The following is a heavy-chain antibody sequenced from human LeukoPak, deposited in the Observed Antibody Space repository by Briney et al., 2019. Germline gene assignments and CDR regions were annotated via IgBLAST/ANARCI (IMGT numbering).Heavy chain of an antibody. CDR3: ARGRRDFDY. CDR2: IYYSGST. J-gene: IGHJ4*02. V-gene: IGHV4-59*01. Sequence: PSETLSLTCTVSGGSISDYYWSWIRQPPGKGLEWIGYIYYSGSTNYNPSLKSRVTISVDTSKNQFSLKLSSVTAADTAVYYCARGRRDFDYWGQGTLVTVSS. CDR1: GGSISDYY.